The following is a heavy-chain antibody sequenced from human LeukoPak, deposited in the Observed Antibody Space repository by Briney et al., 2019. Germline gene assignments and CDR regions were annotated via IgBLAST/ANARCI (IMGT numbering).Heavy chain of an antibody. Sequence: PGGSLRLSCAASGFTFDDYAMHWVRQAPGKGLEWVSGISWNSGSIGYADSVKGRFTISRGNAKNSLYLQMNSLRAEDTASYYCAKDLVAAAGSDDAFDIWGQGTMVTVSS. CDR3: AKDLVAAAGSDDAFDI. CDR1: GFTFDDYA. D-gene: IGHD6-13*01. CDR2: ISWNSGSI. V-gene: IGHV3-9*01. J-gene: IGHJ3*02.